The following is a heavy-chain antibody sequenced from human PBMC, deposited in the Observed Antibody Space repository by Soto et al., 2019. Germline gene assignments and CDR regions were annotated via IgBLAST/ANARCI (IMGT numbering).Heavy chain of an antibody. V-gene: IGHV4-4*02. J-gene: IGHJ4*02. D-gene: IGHD3-10*01. Sequence: TSETLSLTCAVSGVSLTSGNLWAWVRQSPQRGLEYIGEIFHDGTANYYPSFERRVAMSVDTSRNQFSLKLTSATAADTAVYFCARLVYDTRLNYMYFDFWGPGTLVTVSS. CDR2: IFHDGTA. CDR1: GVSLTSGNL. CDR3: ARLVYDTRLNYMYFDF.